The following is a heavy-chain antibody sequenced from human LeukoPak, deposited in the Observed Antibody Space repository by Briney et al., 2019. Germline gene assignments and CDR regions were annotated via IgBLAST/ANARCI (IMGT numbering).Heavy chain of an antibody. CDR2: INPNSGDT. D-gene: IGHD2-15*01. CDR1: GYTFTGFY. V-gene: IGHV1-2*02. J-gene: IGHJ4*02. CDR3: ARSPRYCSGGSCYFPFDY. Sequence: ASVKVSCKASGYTFTGFYMHWVRQAPGQGLEWMGWINPNSGDTKYAQKFQGRVTMTRDTSISTAYMELSRLRSDDTAVYYCARSPRYCSGGSCYFPFDYWGQGTLVTVSS.